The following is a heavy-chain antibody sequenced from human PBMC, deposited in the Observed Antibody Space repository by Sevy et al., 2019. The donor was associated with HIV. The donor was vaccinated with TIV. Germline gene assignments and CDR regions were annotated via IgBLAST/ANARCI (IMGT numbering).Heavy chain of an antibody. CDR3: ARGDELNSYYYGMDV. CDR2: TYYRSKWYS. D-gene: IGHD1-7*01. J-gene: IGHJ6*02. CDR1: GDSVSTSSAT. V-gene: IGHV6-1*01. Sequence: SQTLSLTCAISGDSVSTSSATWNWFRQSPSRGLEWLGRTYYRSKWYSDYEVSVKGRVTINPDTSKNQFSLHLESVTPEDTAVYFCARGDELNSYYYGMDVWGQGTTVTASS.